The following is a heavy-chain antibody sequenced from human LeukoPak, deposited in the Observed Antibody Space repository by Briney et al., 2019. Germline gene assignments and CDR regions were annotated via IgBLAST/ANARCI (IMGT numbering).Heavy chain of an antibody. D-gene: IGHD3-16*01. CDR2: ISSSGGTI. CDR1: GFTFSSYE. V-gene: IGHV3-48*03. Sequence: GGSLRLSCAASGFTFSSYEMNWVRQAPGKGLECVSYISSSGGTISYADSVKGRFTISRDNAKNAQYLQMNSLRAEDTANYYCARGGNWFDPWGQGTLVTVSS. J-gene: IGHJ5*02. CDR3: ARGGNWFDP.